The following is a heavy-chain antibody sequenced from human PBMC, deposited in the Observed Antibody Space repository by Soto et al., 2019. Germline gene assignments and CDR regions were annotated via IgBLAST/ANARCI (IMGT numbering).Heavy chain of an antibody. CDR2: FDPEDGGT. Sequence: ASVKVSCKVSGYTLTELSMHWVRQAPGKGLEWMGGFDPEDGGTIYAQKFQGRVTMTEDTSTDTAYMELSSLRSEDTAVYYCAKELRHDYNLAYFAHWGQGTLVTVSS. J-gene: IGHJ4*02. CDR3: AKELRHDYNLAYFAH. V-gene: IGHV1-24*01. CDR1: GYTLTELS. D-gene: IGHD4-4*01.